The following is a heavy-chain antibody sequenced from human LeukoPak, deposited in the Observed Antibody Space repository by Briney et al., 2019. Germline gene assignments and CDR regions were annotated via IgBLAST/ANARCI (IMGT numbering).Heavy chain of an antibody. CDR2: ISAYNGNT. CDR1: GYTFTSYG. Sequence: ASVKVSCKASGYTFTSYGISWVRQAPGQGLEWMGWISAYNGNTNYAQKLQGRVTMTTDTSTSTAYMELRSLRSDDTAVYYCARDRSCSSTSCSDYWGQGTLVTVSS. V-gene: IGHV1-18*01. J-gene: IGHJ4*02. CDR3: ARDRSCSSTSCSDY. D-gene: IGHD2-2*01.